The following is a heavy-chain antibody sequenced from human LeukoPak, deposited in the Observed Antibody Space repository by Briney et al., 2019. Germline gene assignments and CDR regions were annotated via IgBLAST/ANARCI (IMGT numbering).Heavy chain of an antibody. CDR2: IYYSGTT. Sequence: SETLSLTCTVSGGSISSYYWSWIRQPPGKGLEWIGYIYYSGTTNYNPSLKSRVTISVDTSKNQFSLKLSSVTAADTAVYYCARGGGTDYGKENYMGVWGKGTTVTISS. V-gene: IGHV4-59*01. CDR3: ARGGGTDYGKENYMGV. CDR1: GGSISSYY. J-gene: IGHJ6*03. D-gene: IGHD4-17*01.